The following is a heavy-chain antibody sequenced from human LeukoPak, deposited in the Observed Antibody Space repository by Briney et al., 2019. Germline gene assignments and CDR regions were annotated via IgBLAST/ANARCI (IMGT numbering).Heavy chain of an antibody. D-gene: IGHD1-14*01. Sequence: SETLSLTCTVSGYSISSGYYWGWIRQPPGKGLEWIGSIYHSGSTYYNPSLKSRVTISVDTSKNQLSLKLSSVTAADTAVYYCARGGKGPVSYYYYMDVWGKGTTVTVSS. CDR2: IYHSGST. V-gene: IGHV4-38-2*02. J-gene: IGHJ6*03. CDR1: GYSISSGYY. CDR3: ARGGKGPVSYYYYMDV.